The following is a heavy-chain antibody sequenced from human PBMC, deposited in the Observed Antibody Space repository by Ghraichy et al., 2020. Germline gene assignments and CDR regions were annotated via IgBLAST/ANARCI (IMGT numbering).Heavy chain of an antibody. CDR1: GGSISSSSYY. Sequence: SETLSLTCTVSGGSISSSSYYWGWIRQPPGKGLEWIGSIYYSGSTYYNPSLKSRVTISVDTSKNQFSLKLSSVTAADTAVYCCARHLTYSSGWSRWFDPWGQGTLVTVSS. D-gene: IGHD6-19*01. CDR3: ARHLTYSSGWSRWFDP. V-gene: IGHV4-39*01. J-gene: IGHJ5*02. CDR2: IYYSGST.